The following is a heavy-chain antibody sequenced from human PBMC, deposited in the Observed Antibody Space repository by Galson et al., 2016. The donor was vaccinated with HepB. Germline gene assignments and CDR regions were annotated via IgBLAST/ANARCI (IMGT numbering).Heavy chain of an antibody. Sequence: SVKVSCKASGYTFTNFGIQWVRQAPGQRLEWIGWNNAGNGDARYSQNFQGRVTFTRDTSASTAYIELSSLRSEETAVYYCAISATAWSIDYWGQGSLVSVS. CDR3: AISATAWSIDY. V-gene: IGHV1-3*01. CDR1: GYTFTNFG. CDR2: NNAGNGDA. D-gene: IGHD2-21*02. J-gene: IGHJ4*02.